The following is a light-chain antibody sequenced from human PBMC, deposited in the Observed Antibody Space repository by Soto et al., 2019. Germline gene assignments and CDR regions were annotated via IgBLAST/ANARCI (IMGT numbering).Light chain of an antibody. CDR2: EVS. Sequence: VLTQPASVSGSPGQSITISCTGTSSDVGSYNVVSWYQQHPGKAPKLLIYEVSKRPSGVSDRFSGSKSGNTASLTISGLQAEDEADYHCCSYAGSSSAYVFGTGTKVTVL. CDR3: CSYAGSSSAYV. CDR1: SSDVGSYNV. V-gene: IGLV2-23*02. J-gene: IGLJ1*01.